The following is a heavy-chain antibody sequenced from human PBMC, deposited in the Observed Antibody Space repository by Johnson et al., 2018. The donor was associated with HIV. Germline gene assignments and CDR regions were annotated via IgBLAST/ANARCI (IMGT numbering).Heavy chain of an antibody. CDR1: GFRFDDYG. J-gene: IGHJ3*02. Sequence: VQLVESGGGVVRPGGSLRLSCEGSGFRFDDYGMSWVRQAPGKGLDWVSGVNWNGVSTNYADSVKGRFTISRDNAKNSLFLQLNRLRAGDTGVYYCAKDRNWGASVAFDIWGQGTMVTVSS. CDR2: VNWNGVST. CDR3: AKDRNWGASVAFDI. V-gene: IGHV3-20*04. D-gene: IGHD7-27*01.